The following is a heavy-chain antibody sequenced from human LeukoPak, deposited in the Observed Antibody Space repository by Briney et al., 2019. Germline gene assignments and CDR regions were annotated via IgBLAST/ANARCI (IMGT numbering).Heavy chain of an antibody. V-gene: IGHV1-46*01. D-gene: IGHD3-10*01. CDR3: ARVRSITMVRGENWFDP. J-gene: IGHJ5*02. CDR1: GYTFTSYY. Sequence: GASVKVSCKASGYTFTSYYMHWVRQAPGQGLEWMGIINSSGGSTSYAQKFQGRVTMTRDTSTSTVYMELSSLRSEDTAVYYCARVRSITMVRGENWFDPWGQGTLVTVSS. CDR2: INSSGGST.